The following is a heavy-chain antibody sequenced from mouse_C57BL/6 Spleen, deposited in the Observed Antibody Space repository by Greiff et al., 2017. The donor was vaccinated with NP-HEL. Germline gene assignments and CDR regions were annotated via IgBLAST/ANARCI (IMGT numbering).Heavy chain of an antibody. CDR1: GYTFTDYN. V-gene: IGHV1-22*01. CDR2: INPNNGGT. D-gene: IGHD4-1*01. CDR3: ARDWDGVFDY. Sequence: VQLKQSGPELVKPGASVKMSCKASGYTFTDYNMHWVKQSHGKSLEWIGYINPNNGGTSYNQKFKGKATLTVNKSSSTAYMELRSLTSEDSAVYYCARDWDGVFDYWGQGTTLTVSS. J-gene: IGHJ2*01.